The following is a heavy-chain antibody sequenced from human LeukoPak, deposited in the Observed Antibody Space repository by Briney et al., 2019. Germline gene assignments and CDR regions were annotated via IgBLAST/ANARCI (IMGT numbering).Heavy chain of an antibody. J-gene: IGHJ6*02. Sequence: GGSLRLSCAASGFTFSGYGMHWVRQAPGKGLEWVAFIRYDGSNEYYADSVKGRFTISRDNSKNTLYLQMNSLRAEDTAVYYCAREPGYSSGWYSGMDVWGQGTTVTVSS. V-gene: IGHV3-30*02. D-gene: IGHD6-19*01. CDR3: AREPGYSSGWYSGMDV. CDR2: IRYDGSNE. CDR1: GFTFSGYG.